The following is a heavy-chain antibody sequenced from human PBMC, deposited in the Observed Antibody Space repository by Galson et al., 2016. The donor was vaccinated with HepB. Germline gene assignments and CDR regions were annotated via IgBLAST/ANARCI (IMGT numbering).Heavy chain of an antibody. CDR2: ISYTGRT. Sequence: SETLSLTCIVSGGSISTRSYYWGWIRQPPGKGLDWIGSISYTGRTFYNPSLKSRITVSIDTIKNQFSLEVSSVSAADSAVYYCARLPNIVVEPTASTSWGQGTLVTVSS. V-gene: IGHV4-39*01. J-gene: IGHJ5*02. CDR3: ARLPNIVVEPTASTS. D-gene: IGHD2-2*01. CDR1: GGSISTRSYY.